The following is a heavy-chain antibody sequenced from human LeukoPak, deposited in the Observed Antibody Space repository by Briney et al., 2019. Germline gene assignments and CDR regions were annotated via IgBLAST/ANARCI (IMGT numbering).Heavy chain of an antibody. CDR2: IYYSGST. V-gene: IGHV4-61*01. J-gene: IGHJ4*02. CDR3: AREPFADYVWGSFKPRGAYFDS. CDR1: GDSVSGRSYY. Sequence: PSETLSLTCTVSGDSVSGRSYYWSWIRQPPGKGLEWIGFIYYSGSTNYNPSLKSRVTISADTSKNQFSLKLSSVTAADTAVYYCAREPFADYVWGSFKPRGAYFDSWGQGTLVTVSS. D-gene: IGHD3-16*01.